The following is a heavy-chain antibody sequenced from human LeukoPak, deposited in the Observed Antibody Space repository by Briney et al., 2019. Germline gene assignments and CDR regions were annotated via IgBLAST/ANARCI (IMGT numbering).Heavy chain of an antibody. J-gene: IGHJ6*03. CDR3: ARAGYSSSWYSMGYYYYYYMDV. CDR2: IYYSGST. Sequence: PSETLSLTCTVSGGSISSSSYYWGWIRQPPGKGLEWIGSIYYSGSTYYNPSLKSRVTISVDTSKNQFSLKLSSVTAADTAVYYCARAGYSSSWYSMGYYYYYYMDVWGKGTTVTISS. D-gene: IGHD6-13*01. CDR1: GGSISSSSYY. V-gene: IGHV4-39*01.